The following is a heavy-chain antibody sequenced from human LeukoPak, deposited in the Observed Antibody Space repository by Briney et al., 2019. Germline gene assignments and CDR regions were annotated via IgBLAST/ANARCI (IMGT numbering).Heavy chain of an antibody. Sequence: PGGSLRLSCAASGFTLSGSRMTWVRQTPGKGPELVAHINPDGNEQFYMDPVRGRFSITRDNAANSVYLQMNSLRVEDTALYYCARAGVGVTILDYWGQGTLVTVSS. V-gene: IGHV3-7*01. D-gene: IGHD3-10*01. CDR3: ARAGVGVTILDY. CDR1: GFTLSGSR. CDR2: INPDGNEQ. J-gene: IGHJ4*02.